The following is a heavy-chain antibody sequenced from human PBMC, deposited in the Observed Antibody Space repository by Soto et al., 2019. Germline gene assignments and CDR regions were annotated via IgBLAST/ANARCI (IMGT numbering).Heavy chain of an antibody. CDR1: GFTFSDYG. D-gene: IGHD2-15*01. CDR3: ARSTYCNGGSCYPQY. CDR2: ISSDGSDR. J-gene: IGHJ4*02. V-gene: IGHV3-30*03. Sequence: GGSLRLSXEGPGFTFSDYGFHWVRQAPGKGLEWVAMISSDGSDRYYRDSVQGRFTISRDDSKNTVYLQMNSLRAEDTAMYYCARSTYCNGGSCYPQYWGPGTLVTVSS.